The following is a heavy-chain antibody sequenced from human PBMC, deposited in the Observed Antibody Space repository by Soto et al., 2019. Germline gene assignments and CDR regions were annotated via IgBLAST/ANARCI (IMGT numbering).Heavy chain of an antibody. Sequence: GGSLRLSCAASGFTFGSYGMHWVRQAPGKGLEWVAVISYDGSNKYYADSVKGRFTISRDNSKNTLYLQMNSLRAEDTAVYYCAKDLGEGYYGSGSYGPWFDYWGQGTLVTVSS. V-gene: IGHV3-30*18. CDR1: GFTFGSYG. CDR2: ISYDGSNK. J-gene: IGHJ4*02. CDR3: AKDLGEGYYGSGSYGPWFDY. D-gene: IGHD3-10*01.